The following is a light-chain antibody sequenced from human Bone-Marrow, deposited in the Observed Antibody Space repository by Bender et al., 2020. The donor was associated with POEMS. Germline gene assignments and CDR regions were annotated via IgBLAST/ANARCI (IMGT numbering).Light chain of an antibody. CDR1: SSNIGAHA. CDR2: SSH. V-gene: IGLV1-44*01. Sequence: QSVLTQLPSASGTPGQRVTIPCSGGSSNIGAHAVNWYQHLPGTAPKLLIYSSHRRPSEVPDRFSGSRSGTSASLAISGLQSEDVAGYYCAVWDDRLNGWVFGGGTNLTV. CDR3: AVWDDRLNGWV. J-gene: IGLJ3*02.